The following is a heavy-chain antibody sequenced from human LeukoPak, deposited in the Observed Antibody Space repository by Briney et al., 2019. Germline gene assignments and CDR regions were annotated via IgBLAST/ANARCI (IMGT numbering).Heavy chain of an antibody. J-gene: IGHJ4*02. CDR3: AREGVTKYYFDY. Sequence: SETLSLTCTVSGGSISSYYWSWIRQPPGKGLEWIGYIYYSGSTDYNPSLKSRVTISVDTSKNQYSLKLSSVTAADTAVYYCAREGVTKYYFDYWGQGTLVTVSS. CDR2: IYYSGST. CDR1: GGSISSYY. D-gene: IGHD4-11*01. V-gene: IGHV4-59*01.